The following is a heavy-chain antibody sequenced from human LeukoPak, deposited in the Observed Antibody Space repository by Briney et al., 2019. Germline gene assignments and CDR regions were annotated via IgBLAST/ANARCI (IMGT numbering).Heavy chain of an antibody. D-gene: IGHD3-3*01. Sequence: GRSLRLSCAASGFTFSSYGMHRVRQAPGKGLEWVAVISYDGSNKYYADSVKGRFTISRDNSKNTLYLQMNSLRAEDTAVYYCAKDKTWSGYSTYYYYGMDVWGQGTTVTVSS. CDR1: GFTFSSYG. J-gene: IGHJ6*02. V-gene: IGHV3-30*18. CDR3: AKDKTWSGYSTYYYYGMDV. CDR2: ISYDGSNK.